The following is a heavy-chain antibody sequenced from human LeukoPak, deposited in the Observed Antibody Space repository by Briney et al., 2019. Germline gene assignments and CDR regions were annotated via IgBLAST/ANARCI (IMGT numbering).Heavy chain of an antibody. Sequence: PSETLSLTCTVSGGSISSYYWSWIRQPPGKGLEWIGYIYYSGSTNYNPSLKSRVTISVDTSKNQFSLKLSSVTAADTAVYYCARDRSGSSWSRYWYFDLWGRGTLVTVSS. CDR2: IYYSGST. CDR1: GGSISSYY. CDR3: ARDRSGSSWSRYWYFDL. V-gene: IGHV4-59*01. J-gene: IGHJ2*01. D-gene: IGHD6-13*01.